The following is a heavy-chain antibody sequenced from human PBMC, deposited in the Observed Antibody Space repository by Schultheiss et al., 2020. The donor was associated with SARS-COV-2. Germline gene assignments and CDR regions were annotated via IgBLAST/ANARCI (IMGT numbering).Heavy chain of an antibody. D-gene: IGHD2/OR15-2a*01. CDR3: ARDDPPTIGAFDY. Sequence: GGSLRLSCAASGFTFSSYAMHWVRQAPGKGLEWVALISYDGSNKYYADSAKGRFTISRDNSKNTLYLQMNSLRAEDTAVYYCARDDPPTIGAFDYWGQGILVTVSS. CDR1: GFTFSSYA. CDR2: ISYDGSNK. J-gene: IGHJ4*02. V-gene: IGHV3-30*04.